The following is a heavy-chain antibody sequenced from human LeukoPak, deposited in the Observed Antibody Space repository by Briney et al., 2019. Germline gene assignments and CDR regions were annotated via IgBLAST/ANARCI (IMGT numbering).Heavy chain of an antibody. D-gene: IGHD3-22*01. CDR1: GGSISSYY. Sequence: SETLSLTCTVSGGSISSYYWSWIRQPAGKGLEWIGYIYYSGSTNYNPSLKSRVTISVDTSKNQFSLKLSSVTAADTAVYYCTTRPWVTYYYDSSGYYYFNYWGQGTLVTVSS. CDR2: IYYSGST. V-gene: IGHV4-59*01. CDR3: TTRPWVTYYYDSSGYYYFNY. J-gene: IGHJ4*02.